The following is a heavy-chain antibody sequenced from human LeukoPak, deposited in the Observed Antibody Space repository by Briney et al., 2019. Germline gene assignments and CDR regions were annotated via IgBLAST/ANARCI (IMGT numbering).Heavy chain of an antibody. CDR3: ARDFGRYYFDY. CDR1: GFTFSSYG. D-gene: IGHD3-10*01. Sequence: GGSLRLSCAASGFTFSSYGMTWVRQAPGKGLEWVSYISSSSSTIYYADSVKGRFTISRDNAKNSLYLQMNSLRAEDTAVYYCARDFGRYYFDYWGQGTLVTVSS. J-gene: IGHJ4*02. V-gene: IGHV3-48*04. CDR2: ISSSSSTI.